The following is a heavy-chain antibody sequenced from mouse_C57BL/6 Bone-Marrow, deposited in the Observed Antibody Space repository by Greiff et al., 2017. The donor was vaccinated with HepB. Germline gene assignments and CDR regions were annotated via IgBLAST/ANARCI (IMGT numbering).Heavy chain of an antibody. CDR2: IDPETGGT. V-gene: IGHV1-15*01. CDR1: GYTFTDYE. D-gene: IGHD2-1*01. Sequence: QVQLQQSGAELVRPGASVTLSCKASGYTFTDYEMHWVKQTPVHGLEWIGAIDPETGGTAYNQKFKGKAILTADKSSSTAYMELRSLTSEDSAVYYCTKCIWYRGAMDYWGQGTSVTVSS. CDR3: TKCIWYRGAMDY. J-gene: IGHJ4*01.